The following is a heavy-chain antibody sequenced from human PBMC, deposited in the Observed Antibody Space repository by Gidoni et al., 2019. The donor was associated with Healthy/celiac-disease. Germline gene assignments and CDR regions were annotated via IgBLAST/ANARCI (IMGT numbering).Heavy chain of an antibody. J-gene: IGHJ4*02. CDR3: ARLSHFDY. CDR2: LNPNSGNT. Sequence: QVQLEQSGAEVQKPGASVTVSCKASGYTFTSYDINWGRQATGQGLEWMGWLNPNSGNTGEEQKVQGRVTMTRNTSISTAYMELSSLRSEDTAVYYCARLSHFDYWGQGTLVTVSS. V-gene: IGHV1-8*01. CDR1: GYTFTSYD.